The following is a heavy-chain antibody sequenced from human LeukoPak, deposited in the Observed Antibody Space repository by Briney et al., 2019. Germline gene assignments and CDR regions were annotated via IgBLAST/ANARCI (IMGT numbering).Heavy chain of an antibody. Sequence: QPGGSLRLSCAASGFTFSSYWMHWVRQAPGKGLVWVSRINSDGSSTSYADSVRGRFAISRDNRKNSLYLQMDSLRTEDTALYYCAKVGESSGGYYSFDYWGQGTLVTVSS. J-gene: IGHJ4*02. CDR3: AKVGESSGGYYSFDY. V-gene: IGHV3-74*01. D-gene: IGHD3-22*01. CDR2: INSDGSST. CDR1: GFTFSSYW.